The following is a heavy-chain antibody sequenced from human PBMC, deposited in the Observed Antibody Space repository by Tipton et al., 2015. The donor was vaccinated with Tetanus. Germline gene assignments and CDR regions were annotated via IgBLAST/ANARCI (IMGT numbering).Heavy chain of an antibody. CDR3: AREADCSGGSCFSGDFDN. CDR2: SWYDGTDT. D-gene: IGHD2-15*01. CDR1: GFIFSSYG. Sequence: LRLSCAASGFIFSSYGIHWVRQAPGKGLEWVAVSWYDGTDTYYADSVKGRFTLSRDNSKNTLYLQMNSLRVGDTAVYYCAREADCSGGSCFSGDFDNWGQGTQVTVSS. V-gene: IGHV3-33*01. J-gene: IGHJ4*02.